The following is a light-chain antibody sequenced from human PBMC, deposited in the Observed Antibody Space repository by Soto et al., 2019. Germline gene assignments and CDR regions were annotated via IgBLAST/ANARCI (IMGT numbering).Light chain of an antibody. CDR1: SSDVGGDNY. V-gene: IGLV2-8*01. CDR3: SSYAGTNNGV. Sequence: QSALTQPPSASGSPGQSVTMSCSGTSSDVGGDNYVSWYQQHPGKAPKLMIFEVNKRPSGVPDRFSASKSGNTASLTVSGLQAEDEADYYCSSYAGTNNGVFGGGTKVTVL. CDR2: EVN. J-gene: IGLJ3*02.